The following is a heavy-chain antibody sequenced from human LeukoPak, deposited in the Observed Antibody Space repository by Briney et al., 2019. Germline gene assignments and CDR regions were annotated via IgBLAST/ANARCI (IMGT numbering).Heavy chain of an antibody. Sequence: ASVKVSCKASGYTFTSYYMHWVRQAPGQGLEWMGGIIPIFGTANYAQKFQGRVTITTDESTSTAYMELSSLRSEDTAVYYCARGGLELRSLDYWGQGTLVTVSS. CDR2: IIPIFGTA. J-gene: IGHJ4*02. V-gene: IGHV1-69*05. CDR3: ARGGLELRSLDY. CDR1: GYTFTSYY. D-gene: IGHD1-7*01.